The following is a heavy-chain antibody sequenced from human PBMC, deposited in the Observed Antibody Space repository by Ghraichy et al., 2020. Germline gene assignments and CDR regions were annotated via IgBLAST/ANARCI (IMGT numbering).Heavy chain of an antibody. Sequence: LRLSCAASGFTFDDYAMHWVRQAPGKGLEWVSGISWNSGSIGYADSVKGRFTISRDNAKNSLYLQMNSLRAEDTALYYCAKDSGPITIRHMDVWGQGTTVTVSS. V-gene: IGHV3-9*01. CDR2: ISWNSGSI. CDR3: AKDSGPITIRHMDV. CDR1: GFTFDDYA. D-gene: IGHD3-3*01. J-gene: IGHJ6*02.